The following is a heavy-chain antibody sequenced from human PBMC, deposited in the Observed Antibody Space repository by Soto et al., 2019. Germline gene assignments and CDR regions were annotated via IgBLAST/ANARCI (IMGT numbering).Heavy chain of an antibody. CDR3: ARVTGYYYVDY. V-gene: IGHV1-3*05. Sequence: QVQLVQSGAEEKKPGASVKVSCKASGYTFTSYAMHWVRKAPGQRLEWMGWINAGNGNTKYSQKFQGRVTITRDTSASTAYMELSSLRSEDTAVYYCARVTGYYYVDYWGQGTLVTVSS. D-gene: IGHD3-9*01. CDR2: INAGNGNT. J-gene: IGHJ4*02. CDR1: GYTFTSYA.